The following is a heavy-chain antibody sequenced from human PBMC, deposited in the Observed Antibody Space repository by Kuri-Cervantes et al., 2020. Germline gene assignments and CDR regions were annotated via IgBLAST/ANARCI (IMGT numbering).Heavy chain of an antibody. V-gene: IGHV4-39*07. CDR2: INHSGST. CDR1: GDSIRSTSYY. J-gene: IGHJ4*02. D-gene: IGHD4-23*01. Sequence: SETLSLTCTVSGDSIRSTSYYWSWIRQPPGKGLEWIGEINHSGSTNYNPSLKSRVTISVDTSKNQFSLKLSSVTAADTAVYYCAVYGGYSFYWGQGTLVTVSS. CDR3: AVYGGYSFY.